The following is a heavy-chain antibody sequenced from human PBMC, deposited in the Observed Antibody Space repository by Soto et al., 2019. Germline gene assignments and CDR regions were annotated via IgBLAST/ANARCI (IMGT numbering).Heavy chain of an antibody. V-gene: IGHV4-4*02. J-gene: IGHJ4*02. CDR2: IYHSGSA. CDR3: ARYSTGWWLDY. Sequence: LRETLSLTCTVSGGSIIGSNWWSWVRQPPGKGLEWIGEIYHSGSANYNPSLKTRVTMSVDKSKNQFSLRLSSVTAADTAIYYCARYSTGWWLDYWGQGSLVTVSS. D-gene: IGHD6-25*01. CDR1: GGSIIGSNW.